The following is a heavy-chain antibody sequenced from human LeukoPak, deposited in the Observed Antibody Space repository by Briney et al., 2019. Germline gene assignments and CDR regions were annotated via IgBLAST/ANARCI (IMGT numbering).Heavy chain of an antibody. CDR1: GGSISSSSYY. CDR3: ARLGSITIFGVVANFDY. D-gene: IGHD3-3*01. J-gene: IGHJ4*02. Sequence: PSETLSLNCTVSGGSISSSSYYWGWIRQPPGKGLEWLGSIYYSGSTYYNPSLKSRVTISVDTSKNQFSLKLSSVTAADTAVYYCARLGSITIFGVVANFDYWGQGTLVTVSS. CDR2: IYYSGST. V-gene: IGHV4-39*01.